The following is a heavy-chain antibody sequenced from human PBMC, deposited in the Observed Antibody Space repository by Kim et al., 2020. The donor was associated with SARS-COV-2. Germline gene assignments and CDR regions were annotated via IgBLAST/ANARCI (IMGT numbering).Heavy chain of an antibody. D-gene: IGHD4-17*01. CDR1: GFTFGDYA. CDR3: TRAMTTVVMSAFDI. V-gene: IGHV3-49*03. J-gene: IGHJ3*02. Sequence: GGSLRLSCTASGFTFGDYAMSWFRQAPGKGLEWVGFIRSKAYGGTTEYAASVKGRFTISRDDSKSIAYLQMNSLKTEDTAVYYCTRAMTTVVMSAFDIWGQGTMVTVSS. CDR2: IRSKAYGGTT.